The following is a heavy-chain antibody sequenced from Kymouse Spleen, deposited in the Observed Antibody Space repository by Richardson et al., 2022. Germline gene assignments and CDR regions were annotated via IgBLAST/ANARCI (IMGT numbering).Heavy chain of an antibody. D-gene: IGHD6-6*01. CDR1: GGTFSSYA. J-gene: IGHJ6*02. CDR2: IIPIFGTA. CDR3: ASSSSKGLYYYYYYGMDV. V-gene: IGHV1-69*05. Sequence: QVQLVQSGAEVKKPGSSVKVSCKASGGTFSSYAISWVRQAPGQGLEWMGGIIPIFGTANYAQKFQGRVTITTDESTSTAYMELSSLRSEDTAVYYCASSSSKGLYYYYYYGMDVWGQGTTVTVSS.